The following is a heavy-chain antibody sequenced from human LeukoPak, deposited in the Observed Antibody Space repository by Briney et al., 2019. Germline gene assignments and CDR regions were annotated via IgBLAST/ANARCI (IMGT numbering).Heavy chain of an antibody. V-gene: IGHV3-7*01. Sequence: SGGSLRLSCAASGFTFNSNWMSWVCQAPGKGLEWVAQTNRDGSQKYYVDSVKGRFTISTDNAKNSVSLQMNGLRDEDTAVYYCASSRVANLGFWGQGTLVTVSS. J-gene: IGHJ4*02. CDR2: TNRDGSQK. D-gene: IGHD4/OR15-4a*01. CDR3: ASSRVANLGF. CDR1: GFTFNSNW.